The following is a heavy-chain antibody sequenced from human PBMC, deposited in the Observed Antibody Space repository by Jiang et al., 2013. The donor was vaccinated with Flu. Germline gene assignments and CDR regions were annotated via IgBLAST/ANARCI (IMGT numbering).Heavy chain of an antibody. CDR1: GFTFSSYS. Sequence: VQLVESGGGLVKPGGSLRLSCAASGFTFSSYSMNWVRQAPGKGLEWVSSISSSSSYIYYADSVKGRFTISRDNAKNSLYLQMNSLRAEDTAVYYCARELWFGELFGAFDIWGQGTMVTVSS. CDR3: ARELWFGELFGAFDI. J-gene: IGHJ3*02. V-gene: IGHV3-21*01. D-gene: IGHD3-10*01. CDR2: ISSSSSYI.